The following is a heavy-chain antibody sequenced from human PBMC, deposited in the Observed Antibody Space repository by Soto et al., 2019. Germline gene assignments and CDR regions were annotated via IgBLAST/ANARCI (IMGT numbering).Heavy chain of an antibody. CDR2: ISSSGSTI. D-gene: IGHD4-4*01. CDR1: GFTFSDYY. CDR3: ARGADTGPTVWFDP. V-gene: IGHV3-11*01. Sequence: PGGSLRLSCAASGFTFSDYYMSWIRQAPGKGLEWVSYISSSGSTIYYADSVKGRFTISRDNAKNSLYLQMNSLRAEDTAVYYCARGADTGPTVWFDPWGQGTLVTVSS. J-gene: IGHJ5*02.